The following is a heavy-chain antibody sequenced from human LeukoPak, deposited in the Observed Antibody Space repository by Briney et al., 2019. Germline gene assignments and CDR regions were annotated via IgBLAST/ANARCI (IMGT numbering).Heavy chain of an antibody. D-gene: IGHD6-19*01. CDR1: GFIFSRYG. Sequence: GGALRLSCAASGFIFSRYGMSWVRQAPGKGLEWVSAISGSGGTTYYADSVKGRFTISRDNSKNTLYLQITSLRAEDTGVYYCAKDHLPGIVVADRDYWGQGTLVTVSS. CDR3: AKDHLPGIVVADRDY. CDR2: ISGSGGTT. J-gene: IGHJ4*02. V-gene: IGHV3-23*01.